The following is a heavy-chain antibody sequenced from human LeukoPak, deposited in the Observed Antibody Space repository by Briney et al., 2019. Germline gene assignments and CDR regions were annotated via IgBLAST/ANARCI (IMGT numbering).Heavy chain of an antibody. CDR1: GGTFSSYA. CDR2: ISAYNGNT. Sequence: GASVKVSCKASGGTFSSYAISWVRQAPGQGLEWMGWISAYNGNTNYAQKLQGRVTMTTDTSTSTAYMELRSLRSDDTAVYYCARDYLIVVVPAAIRYYYYYGMDVWGQGTTVTVSS. D-gene: IGHD2-2*01. J-gene: IGHJ6*02. CDR3: ARDYLIVVVPAAIRYYYYYGMDV. V-gene: IGHV1-18*01.